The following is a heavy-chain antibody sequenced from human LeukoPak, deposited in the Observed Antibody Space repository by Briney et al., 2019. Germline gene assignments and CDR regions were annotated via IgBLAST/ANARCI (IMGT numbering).Heavy chain of an antibody. V-gene: IGHV1-24*01. Sequence: ASVKVSCKVSGYRLTEFSTHWVRQAPGKGLEWMGGFDPEDGETIYAQKFQGRVTMTEDTSTDTAYMELSSLRSEDTAVYYCATLGGYYDSSGYPHWGQGTLVTVSS. CDR2: FDPEDGET. CDR3: ATLGGYYDSSGYPH. CDR1: GYRLTEFS. D-gene: IGHD3-22*01. J-gene: IGHJ4*02.